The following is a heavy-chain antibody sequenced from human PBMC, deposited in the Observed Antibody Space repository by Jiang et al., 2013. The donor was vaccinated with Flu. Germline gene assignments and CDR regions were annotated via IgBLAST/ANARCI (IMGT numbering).Heavy chain of an antibody. J-gene: IGHJ4*02. CDR3: AREVNTVLRRYYFDY. V-gene: IGHV4-31*03. Sequence: GPGLVKPSQTLSLTCTVSGGSISSGGYYWSWIRQHPGKGLEWIGYIYYSGSTYYNPSLKSRVTISVDTSKNQFSLKLSSVTAADTAVYYCAREVNTVLRRYYFDYWGQGTLVTVSS. D-gene: IGHD4-11*01. CDR2: IYYSGST. CDR1: GGSISSGGYY.